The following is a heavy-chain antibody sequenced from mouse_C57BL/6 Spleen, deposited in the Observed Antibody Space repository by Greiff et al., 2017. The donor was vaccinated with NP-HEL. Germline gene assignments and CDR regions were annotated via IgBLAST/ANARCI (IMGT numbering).Heavy chain of an antibody. J-gene: IGHJ3*01. Sequence: EVKLVESGGGLVKPGGSLKLSCAASGFTFSSYAMSWVRQTPEKRLEWVATISDGGSYTYYPDNVKGRFTISRDNAKNNLYLQMSHLKSEDTAMYYCARDWGLRRGPFAYWGQGTLVTVSA. CDR3: ARDWGLRRGPFAY. V-gene: IGHV5-4*01. CDR1: GFTFSSYA. D-gene: IGHD2-4*01. CDR2: ISDGGSYT.